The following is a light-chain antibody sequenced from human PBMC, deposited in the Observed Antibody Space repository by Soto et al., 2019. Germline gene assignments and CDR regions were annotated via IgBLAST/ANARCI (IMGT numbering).Light chain of an antibody. Sequence: DLQMTQSPSSLYASIGDSVTISCRASHFISTYLNWYQQKLGKAPKLLIYAASSLQRGVPSRFRGSGSGTDFTLTISSLQAEDFATYYCQQSHSAPLTFGGGTKVEIK. J-gene: IGKJ4*01. CDR2: AAS. CDR1: HFISTY. V-gene: IGKV1-39*01. CDR3: QQSHSAPLT.